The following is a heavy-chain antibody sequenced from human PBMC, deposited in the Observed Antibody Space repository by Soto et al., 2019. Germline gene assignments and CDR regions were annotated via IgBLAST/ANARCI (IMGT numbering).Heavy chain of an antibody. D-gene: IGHD2-15*01. Sequence: PSETLSLTCTVSGGSVSSGNYYWSWIRQPPGKGLEWIGFIYYTGSTSYNPSLKSRLTISKDTSKSQVVLTMTNMDPVDTATYYCARIGPAVEGFDPWGQGTLVTVSS. CDR1: GGSVSSGNYY. CDR2: IYYTGST. V-gene: IGHV4-61*01. CDR3: ARIGPAVEGFDP. J-gene: IGHJ5*02.